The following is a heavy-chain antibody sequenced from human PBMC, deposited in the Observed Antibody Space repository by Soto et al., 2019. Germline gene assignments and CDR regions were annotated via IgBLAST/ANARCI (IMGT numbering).Heavy chain of an antibody. CDR1: GYTFTSYD. CDR2: MNPNSGNT. Sequence: ASVKVSFKASGYTFTSYDINCVRQATGQGLECMVWMNPNSGNTRYAQKFQGRVTMTRNTSISTAYMELSSLRSEDTAVYYCARERTVPGNDYWGQGTLVTVSS. J-gene: IGHJ4*02. V-gene: IGHV1-8*01. CDR3: ARERTVPGNDY. D-gene: IGHD6-19*01.